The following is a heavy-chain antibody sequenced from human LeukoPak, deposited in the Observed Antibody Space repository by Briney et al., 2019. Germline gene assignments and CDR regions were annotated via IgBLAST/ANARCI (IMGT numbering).Heavy chain of an antibody. CDR2: ISYDGSNK. V-gene: IGHV3-30*18. CDR3: AKGGEQRLVRISFDY. D-gene: IGHD6-13*01. Sequence: SLRLSCAASGFIFSGYGMHWVRQAPGKGLEWVAVISYDGSNKYYADSVKGRFTISRDNSKNTLYLQMNSLRAGDTAVYYCAKGGEQRLVRISFDYWGQGTLVTVSS. CDR1: GFIFSGYG. J-gene: IGHJ4*02.